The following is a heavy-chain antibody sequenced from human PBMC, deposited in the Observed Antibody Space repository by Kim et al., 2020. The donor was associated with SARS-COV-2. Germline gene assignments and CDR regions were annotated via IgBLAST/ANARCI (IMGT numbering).Heavy chain of an antibody. D-gene: IGHD3-10*01. J-gene: IGHJ6*02. Sequence: SETLSLTCAVYGGSFSGYYWSWIRQPPGKGLEWIGEINHSGSTNYNPSLKSRVTISVDTSKNQFSLKLSSVTAADTAVYYCARVPGYYGSGSYYKYYYGIDVWGQGTTVTVSS. CDR2: INHSGST. CDR1: GGSFSGYY. CDR3: ARVPGYYGSGSYYKYYYGIDV. V-gene: IGHV4-34*01.